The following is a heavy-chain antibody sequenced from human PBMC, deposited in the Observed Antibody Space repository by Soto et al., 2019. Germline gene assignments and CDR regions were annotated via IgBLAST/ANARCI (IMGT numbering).Heavy chain of an antibody. Sequence: GSLRLSCAASGFTFSSYWMHWVRQVPEKGLVWVSRINSDGSITNYADAVKGRFTISGDNVKNTLYLQMNSLRAEDTAVYYCVRYPRSVGGSYRPDYWGQGTLVTVSS. CDR3: VRYPRSVGGSYRPDY. J-gene: IGHJ4*02. V-gene: IGHV3-74*01. CDR1: GFTFSSYW. CDR2: INSDGSIT. D-gene: IGHD3-16*02.